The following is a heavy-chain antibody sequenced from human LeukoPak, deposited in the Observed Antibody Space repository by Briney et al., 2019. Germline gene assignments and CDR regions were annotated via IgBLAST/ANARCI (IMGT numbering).Heavy chain of an antibody. CDR2: INPSGDST. CDR3: ARVVGLTGYSSSWYSGYYYYMDG. J-gene: IGHJ6*03. Sequence: ASVKVSCKASGSTFTSYYIHWLRQPHGQGLEWMGIINPSGDSTSYAQKFQGRVTMTRDTSTSTAYMELSSLRSEDTAVYYCARVVGLTGYSSSWYSGYYYYMDGWGKGTTVTVSS. V-gene: IGHV1-46*01. D-gene: IGHD6-13*01. CDR1: GSTFTSYY.